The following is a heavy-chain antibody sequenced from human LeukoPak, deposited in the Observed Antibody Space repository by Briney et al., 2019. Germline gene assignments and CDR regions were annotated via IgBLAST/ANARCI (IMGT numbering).Heavy chain of an antibody. J-gene: IGHJ6*04. D-gene: IGHD2-15*01. V-gene: IGHV1-69*13. CDR1: GGTFSSYA. Sequence: GASVKVSCKASGGTFSSYAISWVRQAPGQGLEWMGGIIPIFGTANYAQKFQGRVTITADESTSTAYMELSSLRSEDTAVYYCVRAYCSGGSCYEYYYYYYGMDAWGKGTTVTVSS. CDR3: VRAYCSGGSCYEYYYYYYGMDA. CDR2: IIPIFGTA.